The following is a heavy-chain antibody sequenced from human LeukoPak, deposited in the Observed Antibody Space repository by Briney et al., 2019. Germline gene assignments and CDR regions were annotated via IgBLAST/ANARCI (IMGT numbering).Heavy chain of an antibody. CDR1: GYTFTGCY. CDR3: ARGGELRYFDWFVN. J-gene: IGHJ5*02. V-gene: IGHV1-2*02. Sequence: ASVKVSCKASGYTFTGCYMHWVRQAPGQGLEWMGWVNPNSGGTNYAQKFQGRVTMTRDTSISTAYMELSRLRSDDTAVYYCARGGELRYFDWFVNWGQGTLVTVSS. D-gene: IGHD3-9*01. CDR2: VNPNSGGT.